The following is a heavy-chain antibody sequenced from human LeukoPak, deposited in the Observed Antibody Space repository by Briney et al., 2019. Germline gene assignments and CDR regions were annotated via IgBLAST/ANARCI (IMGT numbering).Heavy chain of an antibody. D-gene: IGHD2-21*01. CDR2: MYYTGST. J-gene: IGHJ4*02. CDR1: GGSISRGDYY. Sequence: SQTLSLTCTVSGGSISRGDYYWSWIRQHPGKGLEWIGYMYYTGSTNYNPSLKSRVTISIDTSKNQFSLKLNSVTAADTAVYYCATVRVAYLFFKYWGQGTRVTVSS. V-gene: IGHV4-31*03. CDR3: ATVRVAYLFFKY.